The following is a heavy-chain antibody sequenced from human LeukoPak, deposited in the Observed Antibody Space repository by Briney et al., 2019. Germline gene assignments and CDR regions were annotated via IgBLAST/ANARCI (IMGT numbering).Heavy chain of an antibody. V-gene: IGHV4-59*08. CDR1: GGSISRYY. CDR3: ARHPSGYSNYLLFDY. CDR2: IYYSGST. D-gene: IGHD4-11*01. J-gene: IGHJ4*02. Sequence: SETLSLTCTVSGGSISRYYGSWIRQSPGKGLEWIGYIYYSGSTNYNPSLKSRVTISVDTSKNQFSLKLSSVTAADTAVYYCARHPSGYSNYLLFDYWGQGTLVTVSS.